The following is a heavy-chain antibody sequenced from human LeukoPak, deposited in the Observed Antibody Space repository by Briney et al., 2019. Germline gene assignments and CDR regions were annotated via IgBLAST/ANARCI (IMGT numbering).Heavy chain of an antibody. D-gene: IGHD4-17*01. V-gene: IGHV4-4*07. Sequence: PSETLSLTCTVSGGSISSYYWSSIRQPAGKGLEWIGRIYTSGSSNYNPSLKSRVTMSVDTSKNQFSLKLSSVTAADTAVYYCARAGMTTVTNFDYWGQGTLVTVSS. CDR3: ARAGMTTVTNFDY. J-gene: IGHJ4*02. CDR2: IYTSGSS. CDR1: GGSISSYY.